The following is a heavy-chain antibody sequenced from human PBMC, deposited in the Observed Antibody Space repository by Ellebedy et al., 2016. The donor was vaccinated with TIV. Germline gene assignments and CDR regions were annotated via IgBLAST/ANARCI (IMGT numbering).Heavy chain of an antibody. J-gene: IGHJ4*02. CDR1: GFTVSSNY. CDR2: IYSDGGT. Sequence: PGGSLRLSCAASGFTVSSNYVSWVRQAPGKGLEWISIIYSDGGTYYADSVKGRFTISRDNSKNTVFLQMNSLRAEDTAVYYCARIGIGALTNFDYWGQGTLVTVSS. CDR3: ARIGIGALTNFDY. V-gene: IGHV3-53*01. D-gene: IGHD3-3*01.